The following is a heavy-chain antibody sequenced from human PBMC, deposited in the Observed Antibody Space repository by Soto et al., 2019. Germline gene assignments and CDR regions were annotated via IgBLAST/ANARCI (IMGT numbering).Heavy chain of an antibody. J-gene: IGHJ4*02. Sequence: PXGSLRLSFSASGFTFSGYSVNWVRKAPGKGLEWVSYISSGSKTIYYAESVKGRFTVSRDNARNSQYLQMNSLRDEDTAVYYCAREDILGVRSFDYWRQGTLVTVSS. V-gene: IGHV3-48*02. D-gene: IGHD3-9*01. CDR2: ISSGSKTI. CDR1: GFTFSGYS. CDR3: AREDILGVRSFDY.